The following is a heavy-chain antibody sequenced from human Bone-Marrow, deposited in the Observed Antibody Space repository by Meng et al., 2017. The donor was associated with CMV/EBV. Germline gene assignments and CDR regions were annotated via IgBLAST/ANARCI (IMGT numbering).Heavy chain of an antibody. V-gene: IGHV4-34*12. CDR3: P. J-gene: IGHJ5*02. CDR1: GGAVRDVL. CDR2: AIHSGST. Sequence: LLRPSETLSLACAVAGGAVRDVLWNWVRRPPGKGLDYIGEAIHSGSTSYNSSLKRRLSISIDTSNSPFSLRSTSLTGASPPPGFDPWGQGTLVTVSS.